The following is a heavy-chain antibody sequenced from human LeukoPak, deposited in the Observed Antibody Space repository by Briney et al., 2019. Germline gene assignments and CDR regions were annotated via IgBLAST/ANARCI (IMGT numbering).Heavy chain of an antibody. Sequence: SETLSLTCAVYGGSFSGYYWSWIRPPPGKGLEWIGEINHSGSTNYNPSLKSRVTISVDTSKNQFSLKLSSVTAADTAVYYCARLSYGDYAGYWGQGTLVTVSS. V-gene: IGHV4-34*01. D-gene: IGHD4-17*01. CDR2: INHSGST. J-gene: IGHJ4*02. CDR3: ARLSYGDYAGY. CDR1: GGSFSGYY.